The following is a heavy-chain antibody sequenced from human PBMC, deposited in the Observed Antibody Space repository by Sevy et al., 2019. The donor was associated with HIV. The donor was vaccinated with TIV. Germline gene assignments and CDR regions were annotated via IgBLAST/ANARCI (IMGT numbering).Heavy chain of an antibody. D-gene: IGHD3-22*01. CDR2: ISGSGGST. CDR3: AKVYDSSGYYYGVDY. Sequence: GGSLRLSCAASGFTFSSYAMSWVRQAPGKGLEWVSAISGSGGSTYYADSVKGRFTISRDNSKNTLYLQMNSLRAEDTAVYYCAKVYDSSGYYYGVDYWGHGTLVTVSS. J-gene: IGHJ4*01. CDR1: GFTFSSYA. V-gene: IGHV3-23*01.